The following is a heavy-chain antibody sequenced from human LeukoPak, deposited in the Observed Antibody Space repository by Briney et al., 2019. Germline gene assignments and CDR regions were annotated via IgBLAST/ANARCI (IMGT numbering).Heavy chain of an antibody. D-gene: IGHD6-6*01. CDR2: MNPNSGNT. J-gene: IGHJ4*02. CDR3: ARASSSSSYYFDY. Sequence: ASVKVSCKASGYTFTSYGISWVRQAPGQGLEWMGWMNPNSGNTGYAQKFQGRVTMTRNTSISTAYMELSSLRSEDTAVYYCARASSSSSYYFDYWGQGTLVTVSS. V-gene: IGHV1-8*01. CDR1: GYTFTSYG.